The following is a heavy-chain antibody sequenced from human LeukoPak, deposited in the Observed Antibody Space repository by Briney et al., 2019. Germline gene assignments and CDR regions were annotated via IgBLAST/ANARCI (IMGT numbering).Heavy chain of an antibody. D-gene: IGHD1-14*01. CDR2: ISSGSTYI. V-gene: IGHV3-21*01. Sequence: AGGSLRLSCAASGSSFSTYYVNWVRQAPGKGLEWVACISSGSTYIFHADSVRGRFAVSRDNAKNSLYLQMNSLRADDTAVYYCVRENHGSFDYWGRGSLVTVSS. CDR3: VRENHGSFDY. J-gene: IGHJ4*02. CDR1: GSSFSTYY.